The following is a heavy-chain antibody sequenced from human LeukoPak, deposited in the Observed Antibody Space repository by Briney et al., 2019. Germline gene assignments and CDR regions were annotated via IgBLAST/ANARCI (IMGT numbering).Heavy chain of an antibody. D-gene: IGHD6-13*01. CDR1: GYTFTSYY. J-gene: IGHJ4*02. Sequence: ASVKVSCKASGYTFTSYYMHWVRQAPGQGLEWMGIINPSGGSTSYAQKFQGRVTMTRDTSTSTVYVELSSLRSEDTAVYYCARVQKRGSSWYYFDYWGQGTLVTVSS. CDR2: INPSGGST. V-gene: IGHV1-46*01. CDR3: ARVQKRGSSWYYFDY.